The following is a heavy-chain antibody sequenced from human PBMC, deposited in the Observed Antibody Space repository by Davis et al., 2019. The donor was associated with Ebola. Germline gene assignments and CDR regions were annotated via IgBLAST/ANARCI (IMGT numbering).Heavy chain of an antibody. D-gene: IGHD6-13*01. CDR2: ISSSSSYI. Sequence: PGGSLRLSCAASGFTFSSYSMNWVRQAPGKGLEWVSSISSSSSYIYYADSVKGRFTISRDNAKNSLYLQMNSLRAEDTAVYYCARGLQQIAAAGYYYYYGMDVWGQGTTVTVSS. CDR3: ARGLQQIAAAGYYYYYGMDV. J-gene: IGHJ6*02. V-gene: IGHV3-21*01. CDR1: GFTFSSYS.